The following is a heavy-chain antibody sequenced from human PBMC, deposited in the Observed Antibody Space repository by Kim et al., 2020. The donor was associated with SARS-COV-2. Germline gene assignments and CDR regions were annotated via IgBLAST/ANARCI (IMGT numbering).Heavy chain of an antibody. Sequence: SETLSLTCTVSGGSISSSSYYWGWIRQPPGKGLEWIGSIYYSGSTYYNPSLKSRVTISVDTSKNQFSLKLSSVTAADTAVYYCARNEIVVVPAVTDLWWFDPWGQGTLVTVSS. V-gene: IGHV4-39*01. J-gene: IGHJ5*02. CDR2: IYYSGST. CDR3: ARNEIVVVPAVTDLWWFDP. CDR1: GGSISSSSYY. D-gene: IGHD2-2*01.